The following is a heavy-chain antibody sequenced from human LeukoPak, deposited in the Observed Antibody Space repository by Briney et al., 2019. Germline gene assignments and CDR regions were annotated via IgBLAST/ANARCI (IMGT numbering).Heavy chain of an antibody. CDR1: GFTFSSYG. D-gene: IGHD2-15*01. V-gene: IGHV3-30*03. CDR3: ARGGDLKYCSGGSCYSVDY. Sequence: GGSLRLSCAASGFTFSSYGMHWVRQAPGKGLEWVAVISKDGGTKYYADSVKGRLTISRDNSKNMLYLQMNSLRPEDTAVYYCARGGDLKYCSGGSCYSVDYWGQGTLVTVSS. CDR2: ISKDGGTK. J-gene: IGHJ4*02.